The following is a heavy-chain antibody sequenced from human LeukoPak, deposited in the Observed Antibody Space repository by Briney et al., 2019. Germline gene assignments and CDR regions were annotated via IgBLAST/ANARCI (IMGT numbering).Heavy chain of an antibody. CDR1: GFTFSSYS. D-gene: IGHD3-9*01. Sequence: GGSLRLSCAASGFTFSSYSMYWVRQAPGKGLEWVSSISSSSSYIYYADSVKGRFTISRDNAKNSLYLQMNSLRAEDTAVYYCARAGYSSGYDILTGYYGGLNFDYWGQRTLVTVSS. CDR3: ARAGYSSGYDILTGYYGGLNFDY. CDR2: ISSSSSYI. V-gene: IGHV3-21*01. J-gene: IGHJ4*02.